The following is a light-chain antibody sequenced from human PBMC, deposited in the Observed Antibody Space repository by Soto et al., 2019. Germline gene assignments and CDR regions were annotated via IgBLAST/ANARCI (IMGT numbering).Light chain of an antibody. Sequence: QAVVTQEPSFSVSPGGTVTLTCALSSGSVSSSNYPSWYQQPPGQAPRTLIYSTNTRSSGVPDRFSGSILGNKAALTITGAQADDESDYFCVLYMGSGIWVFGGGTKLTVL. V-gene: IGLV8-61*01. CDR1: SGSVSSSNY. J-gene: IGLJ3*02. CDR2: STN. CDR3: VLYMGSGIWV.